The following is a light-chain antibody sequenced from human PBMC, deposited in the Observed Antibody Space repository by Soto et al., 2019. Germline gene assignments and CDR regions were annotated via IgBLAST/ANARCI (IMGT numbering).Light chain of an antibody. CDR3: QQYNYWPPWT. V-gene: IGKV3-15*01. CDR1: QSASNN. Sequence: ILMTQSPATLSVSPGERATLSCRASQSASNNLAWYQQKPGQAPRLLIYDASTRATGIPARFSGSGSGTEFTLTSSGLQSEDFAVYYCQQYNYWPPWTFGQGTKVEI. CDR2: DAS. J-gene: IGKJ1*01.